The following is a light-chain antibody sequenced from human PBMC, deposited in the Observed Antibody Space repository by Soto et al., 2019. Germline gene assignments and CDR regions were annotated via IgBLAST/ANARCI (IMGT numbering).Light chain of an antibody. V-gene: IGLV2-14*03. J-gene: IGLJ2*01. Sequence: QSALTQPASVSGSPGQSITISCTGTSSDVGGYNYVSWYQQHPGKAPKLMIYDVTNRPSGVSNRFSGSKSGNTASLTISGLQAEDEADYYCSSYTSRGTLVFGGGTKLTV. CDR2: DVT. CDR3: SSYTSRGTLV. CDR1: SSDVGGYNY.